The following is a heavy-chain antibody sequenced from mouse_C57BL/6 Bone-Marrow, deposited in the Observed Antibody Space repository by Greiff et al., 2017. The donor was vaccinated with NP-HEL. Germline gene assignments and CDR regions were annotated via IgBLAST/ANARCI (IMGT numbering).Heavy chain of an antibody. CDR3: ARGVRSTVVATDWYFDV. D-gene: IGHD1-1*01. Sequence: DVKLQESGPGLVKPSQSLSLTCSVTGYSITSGYYWNWIRQFPGNKLEWMGYISYDGSNNYNPSLKNRISITRDTSKNQFFLKLNSVTTEDTATYYCARGVRSTVVATDWYFDVWGTGTTVTVSS. J-gene: IGHJ1*03. CDR2: ISYDGSN. CDR1: GYSITSGYY. V-gene: IGHV3-6*01.